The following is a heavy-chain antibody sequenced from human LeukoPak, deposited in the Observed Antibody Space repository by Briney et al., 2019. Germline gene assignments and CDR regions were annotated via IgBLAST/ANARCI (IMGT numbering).Heavy chain of an antibody. CDR2: IYTSGST. CDR1: GGSISSSSYY. J-gene: IGHJ6*03. CDR3: ARGLGPHYYGSGSYYYYMDV. Sequence: SETLSLTCTVSGGSISSSSYYWSWIRQPAGKGLEWIGRIYTSGSTNYNPSLKSRVTMSVDTSKNQFSLKLSSVTAADTAVYYCARGLGPHYYGSGSYYYYMDVWGKGTTVTISS. V-gene: IGHV4-61*02. D-gene: IGHD3-10*01.